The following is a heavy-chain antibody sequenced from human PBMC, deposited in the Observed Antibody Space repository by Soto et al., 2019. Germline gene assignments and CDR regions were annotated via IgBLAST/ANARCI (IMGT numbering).Heavy chain of an antibody. CDR2: IHYSGSI. V-gene: IGHV4-30-4*01. CDR3: VREDDGGDRDYYGLDV. Sequence: QIQLQQSGPGLVKPSQTLSLTCSVSGGSISGDYDHWTWIRQSPGKGLEWIGYIHYSGSILYNPSFKRRIIMSVDTSKHQFSLQWSSVTASDTAVYFCVREDDGGDRDYYGLDVWGPGTTVTVSS. D-gene: IGHD1-1*01. CDR1: GGSISGDYDH. J-gene: IGHJ6*02.